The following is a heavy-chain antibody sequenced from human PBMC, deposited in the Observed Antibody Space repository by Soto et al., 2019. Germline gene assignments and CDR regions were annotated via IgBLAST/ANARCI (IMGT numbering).Heavy chain of an antibody. CDR2: ISGSGGST. CDR1: GFTFSSYA. Sequence: GWSLRLSCAASGFTFSSYAMSWVRQAPGKGLEWVSAISGSGGSTYYADSVKGRFTISRDNSKNTLYLQMNSLRAEDTAVYYCAKDGPDSSGWYRQYYYYGMDVWGQGTTVTVSS. CDR3: AKDGPDSSGWYRQYYYYGMDV. J-gene: IGHJ6*02. D-gene: IGHD6-19*01. V-gene: IGHV3-23*01.